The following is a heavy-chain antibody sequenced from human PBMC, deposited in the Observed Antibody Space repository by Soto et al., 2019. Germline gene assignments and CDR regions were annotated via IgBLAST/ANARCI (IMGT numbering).Heavy chain of an antibody. J-gene: IGHJ4*02. CDR3: ARDGAQRRGSTSPVN. D-gene: IGHD2-2*01. V-gene: IGHV4-31*03. CDR2: IYYSGST. CDR1: GGSISSGGYY. Sequence: SETLSLTCTVSGGSISSGGYYWSWIRQHPGKGLEWIGYIYYSGSTYYNPSLKSRVTISVDTSKNQFSLKLSSVTAADTAVYYCARDGAQRRGSTSPVNWGQGTLVTVSS.